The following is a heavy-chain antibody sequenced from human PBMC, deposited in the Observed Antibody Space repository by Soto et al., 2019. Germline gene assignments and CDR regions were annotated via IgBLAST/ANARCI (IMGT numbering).Heavy chain of an antibody. D-gene: IGHD2-15*01. CDR1: GFTFNNYA. Sequence: PGGSLRLSCAASGFTFNNYALSWVRQPPGKGLEWISTISDSGSTYYADSVKGRFIISRDNSRSTVYLQVYSLGAEDTAVYYCARDDVLCDDGRCYGVPLDVWGKGTTVTVSS. V-gene: IGHV3-23*01. J-gene: IGHJ6*04. CDR3: ARDDVLCDDGRCYGVPLDV. CDR2: ISDSGST.